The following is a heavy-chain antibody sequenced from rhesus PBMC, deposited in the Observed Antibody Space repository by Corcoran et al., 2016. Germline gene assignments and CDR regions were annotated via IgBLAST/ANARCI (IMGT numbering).Heavy chain of an antibody. Sequence: QVKLQQWGEGLVKPSETLSLTCAVYGGSMSGYYYWTWIRQAQGKGLEWIGNIDGNSASSKYNPSLKNRVTMSGDTSKKQFSRRLNSVTAADTAVYYCARGGQPHDAFDFWGQGLRVTVSS. J-gene: IGHJ3*01. D-gene: IGHD1-1*01. CDR3: ARGGQPHDAFDF. CDR1: GGSMSGYYY. CDR2: IDGNSASS. V-gene: IGHV4-73*01.